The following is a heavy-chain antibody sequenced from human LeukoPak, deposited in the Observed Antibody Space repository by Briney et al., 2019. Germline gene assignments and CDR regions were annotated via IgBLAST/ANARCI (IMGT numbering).Heavy chain of an antibody. CDR1: GYIFTIYA. V-gene: IGHV1-3*01. D-gene: IGHD4-23*01. J-gene: IGHJ6*02. Sequence: ASVKVSCKASGYIFTIYAIHWVRQAPGQRLEWMGWINAGNGNTKFSQKFQGRVTISRDTSASTVYMELSSLRSEDTAVYYCARAYYGGKYYYYGMDVWGQGTTVTVSS. CDR2: INAGNGNT. CDR3: ARAYYGGKYYYYGMDV.